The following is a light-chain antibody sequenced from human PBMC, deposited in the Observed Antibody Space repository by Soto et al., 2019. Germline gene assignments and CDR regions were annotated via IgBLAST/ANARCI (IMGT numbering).Light chain of an antibody. CDR1: SSDVGGYNY. Sequence: QSVLTQPPSASGSPGQSVTISCIGTSSDVGGYNYVSWYQQHPGKAPKLMIYEVSKRPSGVPDRFSGSKSGNTASLTVSGLQAEDEADYYCSSYAGSSVVFGGGTKLTVL. J-gene: IGLJ2*01. CDR3: SSYAGSSVV. CDR2: EVS. V-gene: IGLV2-8*01.